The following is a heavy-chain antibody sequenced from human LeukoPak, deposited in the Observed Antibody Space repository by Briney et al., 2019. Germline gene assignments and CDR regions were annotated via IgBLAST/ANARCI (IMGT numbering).Heavy chain of an antibody. J-gene: IGHJ4*02. D-gene: IGHD2-15*01. CDR1: GASIKNYY. CDR3: ARSGAERYCSGGSCYSVRYFDY. Sequence: SETLSLTCTISGASIKNYYWSWIRQPPGKGLEWIGYIYYSGSTNYNPSLKSRVTISVDTSKNQFSLKLSSVTAADTAVYYCARSGAERYCSGGSCYSVRYFDYWGQGTLVTVSS. CDR2: IYYSGST. V-gene: IGHV4-59*08.